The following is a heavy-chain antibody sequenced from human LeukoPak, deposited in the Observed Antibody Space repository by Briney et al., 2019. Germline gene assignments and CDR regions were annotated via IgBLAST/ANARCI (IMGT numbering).Heavy chain of an antibody. CDR3: ARSVVIPEAYYYYYYWDV. CDR1: GGSISSSSYY. V-gene: IGHV4-39*02. J-gene: IGHJ6*03. CDR2: IYYSGST. D-gene: IGHD2-2*01. Sequence: PSETLSLTCTVSGGSISSSSYYWGWIRQPPGKGLEWIGSIYYSGSTYYNPSPKSRVTISLDASRNHFYLKLSSVTAADTAVYYCARSVVIPEAYYYYYYWDVWGKGTTVTVSS.